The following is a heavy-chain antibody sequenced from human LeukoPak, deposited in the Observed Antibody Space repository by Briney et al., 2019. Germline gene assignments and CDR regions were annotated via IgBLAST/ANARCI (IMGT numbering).Heavy chain of an antibody. J-gene: IGHJ4*02. D-gene: IGHD3-9*01. CDR2: INAGNGNT. CDR3: ARDFDAYYFDY. V-gene: IGHV1-3*01. Sequence: ASVKVSCKASGYTFTSYATHWVRQAPGQRLEWMGWINAGNGNTKYSQRFQGRVTITRDTSASTAYMELSSLRSEDTAVYYCARDFDAYYFDYWGQGTLVTVSS. CDR1: GYTFTSYA.